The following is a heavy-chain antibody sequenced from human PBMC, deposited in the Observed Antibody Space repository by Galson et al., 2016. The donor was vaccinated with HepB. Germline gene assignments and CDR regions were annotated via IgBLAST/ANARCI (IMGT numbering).Heavy chain of an antibody. CDR2: IFYSGRT. CDR1: GGSISTSNYY. D-gene: IGHD6-19*01. CDR3: ARHSRASTGWIYWYFDL. V-gene: IGHV4-39*01. J-gene: IGHJ2*01. Sequence: SETLSLTCTVSGGSISTSNYYWAWIRQPPGKGLEWIGSIFYSGRTFYTSTLQSRVTISVDTSNNQFSLRLSSVTAADTAVYYCARHSRASTGWIYWYFDLWGRGTLVTVSS.